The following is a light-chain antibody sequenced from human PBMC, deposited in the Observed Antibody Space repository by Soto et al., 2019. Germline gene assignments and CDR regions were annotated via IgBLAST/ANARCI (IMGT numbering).Light chain of an antibody. J-gene: IGLJ1*01. V-gene: IGLV2-14*01. CDR3: SSYTSSATEV. Sequence: QSALTQPASVSGSPGQSIAISCTGTSSDVGDYNYVSWYQQHPDKAPKLMIYEVSNRPSGVSSRFSGSKSGDTASLTISGLEAEDEADYYCSSYTSSATEVFGTGTKLTVL. CDR1: SSDVGDYNY. CDR2: EVS.